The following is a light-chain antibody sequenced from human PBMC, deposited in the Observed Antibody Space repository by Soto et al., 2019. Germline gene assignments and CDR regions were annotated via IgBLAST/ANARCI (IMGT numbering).Light chain of an antibody. J-gene: IGKJ1*01. CDR3: QQRSNWSWT. V-gene: IGKV3-11*01. CDR1: QSVGTR. CDR2: GAS. Sequence: EIVMTQSPATLSVSPVERATLSCMAAQSVGTRLAWYQQKPGQAPRLLIYGASNRATGIPARFSGSGSGTDFTLTISSLEPEDFAVYYCQQRSNWSWTFGQGTKVDI.